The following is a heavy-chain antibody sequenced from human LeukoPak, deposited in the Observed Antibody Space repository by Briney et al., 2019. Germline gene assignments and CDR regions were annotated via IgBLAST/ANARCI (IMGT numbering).Heavy chain of an antibody. D-gene: IGHD3-22*01. Sequence: ASVKVSCKASGYTFTSYGISWVRQAPGQGLEWTGWISAYNGNTNYAQKLQGRVTVTTDTSTSTAYMELRSLRSEDTAVYYCARDLNTHYYDSSGYPNYWGQGTLVTVSS. CDR3: ARDLNTHYYDSSGYPNY. CDR1: GYTFTSYG. J-gene: IGHJ4*02. V-gene: IGHV1-18*04. CDR2: ISAYNGNT.